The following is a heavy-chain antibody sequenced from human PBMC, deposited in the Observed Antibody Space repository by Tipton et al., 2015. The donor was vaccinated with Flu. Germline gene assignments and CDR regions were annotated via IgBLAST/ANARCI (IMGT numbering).Heavy chain of an antibody. Sequence: VQLVQSGAEVKEPGESLKMSCQVSGYNFANYWIGWVRQLPGKGLEWMGIIYPGDSDTRYSPSFQGQVTISADKSISTAYLQWSSLKASDTAMYYCARQTDPYYYYYAMDVWGQGTTVTVSS. D-gene: IGHD1-1*01. CDR3: ARQTDPYYYYYAMDV. J-gene: IGHJ6*02. CDR1: GYNFANYW. V-gene: IGHV5-51*01. CDR2: IYPGDSDT.